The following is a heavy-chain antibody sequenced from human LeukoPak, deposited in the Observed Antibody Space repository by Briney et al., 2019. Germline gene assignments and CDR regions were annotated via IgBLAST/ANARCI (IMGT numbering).Heavy chain of an antibody. D-gene: IGHD4-17*01. CDR2: INAGNGNT. CDR3: ARSYGDENWFDP. V-gene: IGHV1-3*01. Sequence: ASVTVSCKAXGYTFTSYAMHWVRQAPGQRLEWMGWINAGNGNTKYSQKFQGRVTITRDTSASTAYMELSSLRSEDTAVYYCARSYGDENWFDPWGQGTLVTVSS. J-gene: IGHJ5*02. CDR1: GYTFTSYA.